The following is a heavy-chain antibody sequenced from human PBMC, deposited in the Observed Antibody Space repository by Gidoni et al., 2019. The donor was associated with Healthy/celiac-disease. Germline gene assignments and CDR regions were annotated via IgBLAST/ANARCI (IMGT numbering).Heavy chain of an antibody. D-gene: IGHD2-2*01. CDR2: ISYDGSNK. Sequence: SSYGMHWVRQAPGKGLEWVAVISYDGSNKYYADSVKGRFTISRDNSKNTLYLQMNSLRAEDTAVYYCAKDRDCSSTSCIYYYYHYGMDVWGQGTTVTVSS. CDR1: SSYG. V-gene: IGHV3-30*18. CDR3: AKDRDCSSTSCIYYYYHYGMDV. J-gene: IGHJ6*02.